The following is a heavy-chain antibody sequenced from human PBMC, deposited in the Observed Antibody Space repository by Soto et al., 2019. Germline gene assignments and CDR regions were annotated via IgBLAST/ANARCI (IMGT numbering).Heavy chain of an antibody. J-gene: IGHJ6*02. CDR3: AKDGLFGGGYYYYGMDV. V-gene: IGHV3-23*01. D-gene: IGHD3-3*01. CDR1: GFTFSSYA. CDR2: ISGSGGST. Sequence: PGGSLRLSCAASGFTFSSYAMSWVRQAPGKGLEWVSAISGSGGSTYYADSVKGRFTISRDNSKNTLYLQMNSLRAEDTAVYYCAKDGLFGGGYYYYGMDVWGQGTTVTVS.